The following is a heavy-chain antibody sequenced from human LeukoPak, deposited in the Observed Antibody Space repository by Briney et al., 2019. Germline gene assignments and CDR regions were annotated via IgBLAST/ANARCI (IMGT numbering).Heavy chain of an antibody. CDR1: GGSISIGFHY. CDR2: IYYRGST. CDR3: ARGPYRNSFDY. J-gene: IGHJ4*02. Sequence: PSQTLSLTCTVSGGSISIGFHYWSWIRHHPGKGLEWIGSIYYRGSTYYNPSLKSRVTMSVDTSKNQFSLKLSSVTAADTAVYYCARGPYRNSFDYWGQGTLVTVSS. D-gene: IGHD4-11*01. V-gene: IGHV4-31*03.